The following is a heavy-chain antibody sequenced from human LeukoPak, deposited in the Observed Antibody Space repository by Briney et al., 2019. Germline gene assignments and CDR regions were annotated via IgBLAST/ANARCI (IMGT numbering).Heavy chain of an antibody. D-gene: IGHD2-8*01. CDR1: GFTFSSYG. V-gene: IGHV3-30*18. J-gene: IGHJ6*03. CDR2: ISYDGSNK. CDR3: ANGYCTNGVCYPYYYYYMDV. Sequence: GGSLRLSCAASGFTFSSYGMHWVRQAPGKGLEGVAVISYDGSNKYYADSVKGRFTISRDNSKNTLYLQMNSLRAEDTAVYYCANGYCTNGVCYPYYYYYMDVWGKGTTVTVSS.